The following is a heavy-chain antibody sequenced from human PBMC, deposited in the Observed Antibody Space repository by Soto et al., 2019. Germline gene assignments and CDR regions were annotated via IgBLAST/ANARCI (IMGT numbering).Heavy chain of an antibody. J-gene: IGHJ3*02. Sequence: GGSLGLSCAASELTFGSNAMTWVGQAQGKGLEWVSAISGSGGSTYYADSVKGRFTISRDNSKNTLYLQMNSLRAEDTAVYYYASHGVADAYDIWGQGTMVTVS. CDR1: ELTFGSNA. D-gene: IGHD3-3*01. CDR2: ISGSGGST. CDR3: ASHGVADAYDI. V-gene: IGHV3-23*01.